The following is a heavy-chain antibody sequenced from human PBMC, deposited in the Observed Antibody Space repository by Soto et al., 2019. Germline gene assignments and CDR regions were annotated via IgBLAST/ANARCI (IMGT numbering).Heavy chain of an antibody. CDR3: AKTYYDILTGYQAWGYYYYMDV. Sequence: GGSLRLSCAASGFTFSSYSMNWVRQAPGKGLEWVSYISSSSSTIYYADSVKGRFTISRDNAKNSLYLQMNSLRAEDTAVYYCAKTYYDILTGYQAWGYYYYMDVWGKGTTVTVSS. V-gene: IGHV3-48*01. J-gene: IGHJ6*03. CDR2: ISSSSSTI. CDR1: GFTFSSYS. D-gene: IGHD3-9*01.